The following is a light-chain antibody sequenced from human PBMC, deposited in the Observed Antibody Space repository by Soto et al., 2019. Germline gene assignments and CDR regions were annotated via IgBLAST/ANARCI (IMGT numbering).Light chain of an antibody. Sequence: QSVLTQPPSVSGAPRQRVTISCTGSSSNIGAGYDVHWYQQLPGTAPKLLIYVNSNRPSGVPDRFSGSKSGTPASLAITGLQAEDEADYYCQSYDCSLSVVFGGGTKLTVL. V-gene: IGLV1-40*01. CDR1: SSNIGAGYD. CDR3: QSYDCSLSVV. J-gene: IGLJ2*01. CDR2: VNS.